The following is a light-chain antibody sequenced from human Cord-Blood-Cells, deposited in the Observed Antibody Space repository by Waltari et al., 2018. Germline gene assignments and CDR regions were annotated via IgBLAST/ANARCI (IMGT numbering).Light chain of an antibody. CDR1: QSISSY. Sequence: DIQMTQSPSSLSASVGDRDIITCRASQSISSYLNWYQQKPGKAPKLLIYAASSLQSVVPSRFSGSGSGTDFTLTISSLQPEDFATYYCQQSYSTPYTFGQGTKLEIK. J-gene: IGKJ2*01. CDR2: AAS. CDR3: QQSYSTPYT. V-gene: IGKV1-39*01.